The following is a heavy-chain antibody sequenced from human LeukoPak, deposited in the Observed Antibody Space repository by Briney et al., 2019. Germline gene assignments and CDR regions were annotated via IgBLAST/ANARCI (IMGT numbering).Heavy chain of an antibody. CDR3: ARDLGYDSSGYHNWFDP. Sequence: ASVKVSCKASGYTFTSYYMHWVRQAPGQGLEWMGIVIPSDGATKYAQKFQGRVTITADKSTSTAYMELSSLRSEDTAVYYCARDLGYDSSGYHNWFDPWGQGTLVTVSS. V-gene: IGHV1-46*01. CDR1: GYTFTSYY. J-gene: IGHJ5*02. CDR2: VIPSDGAT. D-gene: IGHD3-22*01.